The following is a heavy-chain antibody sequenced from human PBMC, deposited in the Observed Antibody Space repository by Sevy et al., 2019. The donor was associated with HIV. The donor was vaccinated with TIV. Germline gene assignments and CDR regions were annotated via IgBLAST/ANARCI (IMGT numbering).Heavy chain of an antibody. V-gene: IGHV3-23*01. Sequence: GGSLRLSCAASGFTFSIYTMSWVRQAPGKGLEWVSTVCFGGSTIHYADSVKGRFTISRDNSKNTLYLQMNSLRADDAAVYSYARVGCTVPHDYWGQGTLVTVSS. CDR3: ARVGCTVPHDY. CDR1: GFTFSIYT. J-gene: IGHJ4*02. D-gene: IGHD2-8*02. CDR2: VCFGGSTI.